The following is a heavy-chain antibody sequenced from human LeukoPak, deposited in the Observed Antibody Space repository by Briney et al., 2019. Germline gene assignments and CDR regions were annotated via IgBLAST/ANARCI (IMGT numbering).Heavy chain of an antibody. V-gene: IGHV1-69*04. D-gene: IGHD1-20*01. CDR3: ARLITGTNGFDY. CDR2: IIPILGIA. J-gene: IGHJ4*02. CDR1: GGTFSSYA. Sequence: GASVKVPCKASGGTFSSYAISWVRQAPGQGLEWMGRIIPILGIANYAQKFQGRVTITADKSTSTAYMELSSLRSEDTAVYYCARLITGTNGFDYWGQGTLVTVSS.